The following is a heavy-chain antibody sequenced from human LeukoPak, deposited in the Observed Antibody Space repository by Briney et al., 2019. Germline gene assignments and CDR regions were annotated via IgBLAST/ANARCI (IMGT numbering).Heavy chain of an antibody. Sequence: SETLSLTCTVSGGSITSYYWSWIRQPPGRGLEWIGYMYYSGSTNYNPSLKSRVTISVDTSKNQFSLKLSSVTAADTAVYYCARATPYYDFWSGYPDYWGQGTLVTVSS. CDR3: ARATPYYDFWSGYPDY. D-gene: IGHD3-3*01. CDR1: GGSITSYY. V-gene: IGHV4-59*01. J-gene: IGHJ4*02. CDR2: MYYSGST.